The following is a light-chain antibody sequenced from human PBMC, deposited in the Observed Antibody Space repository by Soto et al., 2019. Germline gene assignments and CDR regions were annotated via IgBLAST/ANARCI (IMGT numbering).Light chain of an antibody. CDR1: SSDVGGYDY. J-gene: IGLJ1*01. V-gene: IGLV2-14*01. CDR3: SSYTSSSTYV. CDR2: DVS. Sequence: SVLTQPASVSGSPGQSITISCTGTSSDVGGYDYVSWYQQHPGEGPKLMIYDVSNRPSGVSNRFSGSKSGNTASLTISGLQAEDEADYYCSSYTSSSTYVFGSGTKVTVL.